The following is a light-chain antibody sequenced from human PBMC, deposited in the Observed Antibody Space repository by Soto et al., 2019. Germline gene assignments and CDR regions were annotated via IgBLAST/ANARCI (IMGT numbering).Light chain of an antibody. Sequence: DIQMTQSPSTLSASEGDRVTITCRASQSISSWLAWYQQKPVKAPKLLIYDASSLESGVPSRFSGSGSGTEFTLTISSLQPDDFATYYCQQTNTFPIAFGQGTRLEIK. V-gene: IGKV1-5*01. CDR2: DAS. CDR1: QSISSW. J-gene: IGKJ5*01. CDR3: QQTNTFPIA.